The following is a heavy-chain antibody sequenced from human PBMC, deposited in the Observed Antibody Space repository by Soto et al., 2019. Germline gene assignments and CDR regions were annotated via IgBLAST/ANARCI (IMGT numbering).Heavy chain of an antibody. J-gene: IGHJ3*02. V-gene: IGHV1-2*02. Sequence: ASVKVSCKASGYTFTGYYMHWVRQAPGQGLEWMGWINPNSGGTNYAQKFQGRVTMTRDTSISTAYMELSSLRSDDTAVYYCARGGSWIVRGLDAFDIWGLGTMVTV. D-gene: IGHD6-6*01. CDR1: GYTFTGYY. CDR2: INPNSGGT. CDR3: ARGGSWIVRGLDAFDI.